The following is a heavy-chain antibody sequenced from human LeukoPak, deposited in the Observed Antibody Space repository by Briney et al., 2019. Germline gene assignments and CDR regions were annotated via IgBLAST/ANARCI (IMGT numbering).Heavy chain of an antibody. CDR3: VREIRGVINYYFDY. J-gene: IGHJ4*02. CDR1: GFTFSSYA. Sequence: GGSLRLSCAASGFTFSSYAMSWVRQAPGKGLEWVSAISGSGGSTYYADSVKGRFTISRDNSKNTLYLQMNSLRAEDAAVYYCVREIRGVINYYFDYWGQGTLVTVSS. V-gene: IGHV3-23*01. D-gene: IGHD3-10*01. CDR2: ISGSGGST.